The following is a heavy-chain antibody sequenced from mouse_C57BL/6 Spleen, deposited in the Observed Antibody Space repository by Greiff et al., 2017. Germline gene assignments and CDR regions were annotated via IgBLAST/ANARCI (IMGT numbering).Heavy chain of an antibody. J-gene: IGHJ2*01. D-gene: IGHD1-2*01. CDR2: IYPGDGDT. CDR3: ARDGRRYYFDY. Sequence: VKLLESGPELVKPGASVKISCKASGYAFSSSWMNWVKQRPGKGLEWIGRIYPGDGDTNYNGKFKGKATLTADKSSSTAYMQLSSLTSEDSAVYFCARDGRRYYFDYWGQGTTLTVSS. CDR1: GYAFSSSW. V-gene: IGHV1-82*01.